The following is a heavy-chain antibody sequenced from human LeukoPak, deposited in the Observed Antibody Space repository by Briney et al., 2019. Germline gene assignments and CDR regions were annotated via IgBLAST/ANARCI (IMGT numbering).Heavy chain of an antibody. CDR1: GFTFSSYW. CDR2: INSDGSST. CDR3: ARDSTYDILTGYTDY. D-gene: IGHD3-9*01. V-gene: IGHV3-74*01. Sequence: GGSLRLSCAASGFTFSSYWMHWVRQAPGKGLVWVSRINSDGSSTSYADSVKGRFTISRDNAKNTLYLQMNSLRAEDTAVYYCARDSTYDILTGYTDYWGQGTLVTVSS. J-gene: IGHJ4*02.